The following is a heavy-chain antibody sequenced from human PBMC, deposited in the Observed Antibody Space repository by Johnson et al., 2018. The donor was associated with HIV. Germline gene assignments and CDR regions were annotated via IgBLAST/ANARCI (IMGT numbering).Heavy chain of an antibody. CDR2: ISYDGSNK. CDR1: GFTFRSYA. J-gene: IGHJ3*02. D-gene: IGHD3-10*01. CDR3: AKAELIRFGELNDGLDI. Sequence: QVQLVESGGGLVQPGGSLRVSCAASGFTFRSYAMHWVRQTPGKGLEWVAIISYDGSNKYYADSVKGRFTISRDNSKNTLYLQMNNLGPEDTAVYYCAKAELIRFGELNDGLDIWGQGTMVTVSS. V-gene: IGHV3-30*04.